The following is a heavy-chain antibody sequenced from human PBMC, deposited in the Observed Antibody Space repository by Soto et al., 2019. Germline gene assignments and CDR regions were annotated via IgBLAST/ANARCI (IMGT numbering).Heavy chain of an antibody. CDR2: IGGSGRKT. V-gene: IGHV3-23*01. J-gene: IGHJ4*02. CDR3: AKDGLSDSPSAIDY. Sequence: GGSLRLSCAASGFTLTKSGMSWVRQAPGKGLEWVAGIGGSGRKTYYADSVKGRFSISRDNSKNSLFLQMNSLSADDTAIYYCAKDGLSDSPSAIDYWGLGTLVTSPQ. D-gene: IGHD6-13*01. CDR1: GFTLTKSG.